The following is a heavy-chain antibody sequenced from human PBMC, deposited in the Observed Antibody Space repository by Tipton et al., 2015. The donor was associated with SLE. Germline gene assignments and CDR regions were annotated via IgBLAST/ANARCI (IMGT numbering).Heavy chain of an antibody. V-gene: IGHV4-4*02. CDR2: ISHSGST. CDR3: AAWRWYCAMDV. D-gene: IGHD1-1*01. Sequence: TLSLTCTVSGGSISTSDWWSWVRQPPGKGLEWIGEISHSGSTNYSPSLKSRVTISEDKSKNEFSLRLTSVTAADTAVYYCAAWRWYCAMDVWGQGTTVTVSS. CDR1: GGSISTSDW. J-gene: IGHJ6*02.